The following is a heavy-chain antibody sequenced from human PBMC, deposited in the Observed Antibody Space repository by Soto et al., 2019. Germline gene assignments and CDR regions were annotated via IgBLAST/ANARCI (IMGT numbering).Heavy chain of an antibody. CDR2: INHSGST. V-gene: IGHV4-34*01. J-gene: IGHJ4*02. CDR3: ASSGYSYGFALDY. D-gene: IGHD5-18*01. CDR1: GGSFSGYY. Sequence: SETLSLTCAVYGGSFSGYYWSWIRQPPGKGLEWIGEINHSGSTNYNPSLKSRVTISVDTSKNQFSLKLSSVTAADTAVYYCASSGYSYGFALDYWGQGTLITVSS.